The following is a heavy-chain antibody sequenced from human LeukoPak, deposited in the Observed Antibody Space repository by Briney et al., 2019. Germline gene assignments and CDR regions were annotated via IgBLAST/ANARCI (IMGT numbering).Heavy chain of an antibody. V-gene: IGHV3-53*01. CDR1: GFTVSSNY. D-gene: IGHD2-21*01. CDR3: ARDLRIDAFDI. Sequence: GGSLRLSCAASGFTVSSNYMSWVRQAPGKGLEWGSVIYSGGSTYYADSVKGRFTISRDNSKNTLYLQMNSLRAEDTAVYYCARDLRIDAFDIWGQGTMVTVSS. J-gene: IGHJ3*02. CDR2: IYSGGST.